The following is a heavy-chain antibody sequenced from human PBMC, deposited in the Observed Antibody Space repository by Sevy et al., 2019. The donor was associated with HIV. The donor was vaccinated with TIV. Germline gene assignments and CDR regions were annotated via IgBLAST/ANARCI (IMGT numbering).Heavy chain of an antibody. CDR2: INHSGST. J-gene: IGHJ4*02. CDR3: ARVCRYCSSTSSAYFDY. V-gene: IGHV4-34*01. CDR1: GGSFSGYY. D-gene: IGHD2-2*01. Sequence: SETLSLTCAVYGGSFSGYYWSWIRQPPGKGLEWIGEINHSGSTNYNPSLKSRVTISVDTSKNQFSLKLSSVTAADTAVYYCARVCRYCSSTSSAYFDYWGQGTLVTVSS.